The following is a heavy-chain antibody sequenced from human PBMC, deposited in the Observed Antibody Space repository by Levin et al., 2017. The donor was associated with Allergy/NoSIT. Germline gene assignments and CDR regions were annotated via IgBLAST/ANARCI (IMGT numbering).Heavy chain of an antibody. CDR3: ARSRRSTMVGVVYRLWFDP. Sequence: ASVKVSCKASGYTFTGYYIHWVRQAPGQGLEWMGWINPNSGGTNYAQRFQGRVTMTRDTSISTAYMELSRLSSDDTAVYYCARSRRSTMVGVVYRLWFDPWGQGTLVTVSS. V-gene: IGHV1-2*02. J-gene: IGHJ5*02. CDR2: INPNSGGT. D-gene: IGHD3-22*01. CDR1: GYTFTGYY.